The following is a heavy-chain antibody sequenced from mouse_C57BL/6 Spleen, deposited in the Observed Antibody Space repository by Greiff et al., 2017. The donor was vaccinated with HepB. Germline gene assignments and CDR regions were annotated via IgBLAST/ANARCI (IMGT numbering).Heavy chain of an antibody. J-gene: IGHJ3*01. V-gene: IGHV5-9-1*02. CDR1: GFIFSSYA. CDR3: TRGGGYNYDQAWFAY. CDR2: ISSGGDYI. D-gene: IGHD2-12*01. Sequence: EVKLMESGEGLVKPGGSLQFSCAASGFIFSSYAMSWVRQTPEKRLEWVAYISSGGDYIYYADTVKGRFTISRDIARNTLYLQMSSLKSEDTAMYYCTRGGGYNYDQAWFAYWGQGTLVTVSA.